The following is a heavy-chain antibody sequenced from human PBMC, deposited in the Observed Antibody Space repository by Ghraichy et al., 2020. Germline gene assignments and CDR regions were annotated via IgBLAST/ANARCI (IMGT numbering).Heavy chain of an antibody. Sequence: GGSLRLSCAASGFTFSSYSMNWVRQAPGKGLEWVSSISSSSSYIYYADSVKGRFTISRDNAKNSLYLQMNSLRAEDTAVYYCARGGRQYYYDSSGYNPMTTFEYYFDYWGQGTLVTVSS. CDR2: ISSSSSYI. CDR3: ARGGRQYYYDSSGYNPMTTFEYYFDY. CDR1: GFTFSSYS. J-gene: IGHJ4*02. V-gene: IGHV3-21*01. D-gene: IGHD3-22*01.